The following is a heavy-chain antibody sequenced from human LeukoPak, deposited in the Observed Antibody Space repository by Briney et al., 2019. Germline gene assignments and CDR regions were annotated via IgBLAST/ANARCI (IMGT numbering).Heavy chain of an antibody. CDR2: IKEDGSEK. Sequence: GGSLRLSCAASGFTFSSYAMHWVRQAPGKGLEWVANIKEDGSEKYYVDSVKGRFTISRDNAKKSLYLQMNSLRVEDTAVFYCAREPRGSSSWGRNYYYFYYMDVWGKGTTVTVSS. D-gene: IGHD6-6*01. CDR1: GFTFSSYA. J-gene: IGHJ6*03. CDR3: AREPRGSSSWGRNYYYFYYMDV. V-gene: IGHV3-7*01.